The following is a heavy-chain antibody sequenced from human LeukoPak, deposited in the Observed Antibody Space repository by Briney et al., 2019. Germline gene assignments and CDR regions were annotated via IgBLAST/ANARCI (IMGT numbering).Heavy chain of an antibody. CDR1: GGTFSSYA. J-gene: IGHJ4*02. D-gene: IGHD3-22*01. Sequence: GASVKVSCKASGGTFSSYAISWVRQAPGQGLEWMGGIIPIFGTANYAQKFQGRVTITADKSTSTAYMELSSLRSEDTAVCYCARSPHYYDSSGYRVWGQGTLVTVSS. CDR2: IIPIFGTA. CDR3: ARSPHYYDSSGYRV. V-gene: IGHV1-69*06.